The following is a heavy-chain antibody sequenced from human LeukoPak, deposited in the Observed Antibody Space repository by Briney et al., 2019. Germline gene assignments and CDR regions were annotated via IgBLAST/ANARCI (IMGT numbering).Heavy chain of an antibody. Sequence: ASVKVSCKASGGTFSSYAISWVRQAPGQGLEWMGGIIPIFGTANYAQKFQGRVTITADESTSTAYMELSSLRSEDTAVYYCARSIPVAGIFRNWFDPWGQGTLVTVSS. J-gene: IGHJ5*02. CDR1: GGTFSSYA. D-gene: IGHD6-19*01. CDR3: ARSIPVAGIFRNWFDP. CDR2: IIPIFGTA. V-gene: IGHV1-69*13.